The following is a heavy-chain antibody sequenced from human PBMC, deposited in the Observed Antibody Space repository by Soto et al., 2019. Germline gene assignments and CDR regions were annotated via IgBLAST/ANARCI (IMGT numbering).Heavy chain of an antibody. V-gene: IGHV1-18*01. CDR2: ISAYNGNT. Sequence: GASVKVSCKASGYTFTSYGISWVRQAPGQGLEWMGWISAYNGNTNYAQKLQGRVTMTTDTSTSTAYMELRSLRSDDTAVYHCARAGGYCSSTSCSPFDYWGQGTLVTVSS. D-gene: IGHD2-2*01. CDR1: GYTFTSYG. J-gene: IGHJ4*02. CDR3: ARAGGYCSSTSCSPFDY.